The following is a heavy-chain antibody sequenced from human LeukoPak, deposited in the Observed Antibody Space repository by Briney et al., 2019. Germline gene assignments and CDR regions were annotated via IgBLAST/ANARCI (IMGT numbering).Heavy chain of an antibody. CDR2: IYYSGST. V-gene: IGHV4-59*01. CDR3: ARYYYESSGYYVLDY. J-gene: IGHJ4*02. CDR1: GGSISSYY. D-gene: IGHD3-22*01. Sequence: SETLSLTCTVSGGSISSYYWSWIRQPPGKGLEWIGYIYYSGSTNYNPSLKSRVTISVDTSRNQFSLKLSSLTAADTAVYYCARYYYESSGYYVLDYWGQGTPVTVSS.